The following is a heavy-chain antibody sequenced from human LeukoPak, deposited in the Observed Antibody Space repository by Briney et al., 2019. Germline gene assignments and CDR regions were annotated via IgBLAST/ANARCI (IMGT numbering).Heavy chain of an antibody. CDR2: ISYDGSNK. CDR1: GFTFSSYG. D-gene: IGHD6-19*01. V-gene: IGHV3-30*03. Sequence: PGGSLRLSCAASGFTFSSYGMHWVRQAPGKGLEWVAVISYDGSNKYYADSVKGRSTISRDNSKNTVSLQMNSLRAEDTAVYYCAGDKTTGGWYEFDYWGQGTLVTVSS. J-gene: IGHJ4*02. CDR3: AGDKTTGGWYEFDY.